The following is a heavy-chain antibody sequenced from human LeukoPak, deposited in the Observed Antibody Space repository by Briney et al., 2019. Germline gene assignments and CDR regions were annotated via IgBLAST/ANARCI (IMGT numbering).Heavy chain of an antibody. V-gene: IGHV3-9*01. CDR3: AKDKLHSYGSLFDY. D-gene: IGHD5-18*01. Sequence: GGSLRLSCAASGFTFDDYAMHWVRQAPGKGLEWVSGISWNSGSIGYADSVKGRFTISRDNAKNSLYLQMNSLRAEDTALYYCAKDKLHSYGSLFDYWGQGTLVTVSS. CDR2: ISWNSGSI. CDR1: GFTFDDYA. J-gene: IGHJ4*02.